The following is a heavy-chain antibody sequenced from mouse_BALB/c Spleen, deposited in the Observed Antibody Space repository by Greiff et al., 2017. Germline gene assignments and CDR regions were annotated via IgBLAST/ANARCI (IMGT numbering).Heavy chain of an antibody. D-gene: IGHD2-2*01. V-gene: IGHV1S81*02. CDR3: ARRRWLREAWFAY. CDR2: INPSNGRT. J-gene: IGHJ3*01. Sequence: QVQLQQPGAELVKPGASVKLSCKASGYTFTSYWMHWVKQRPGQGLEWIGEINPSNGRTNYNEKFKSKATLTVDKSSSTAYMQLSSLTSEDSAVYYCARRRWLREAWFAYWGQGTLVTVSA. CDR1: GYTFTSYW.